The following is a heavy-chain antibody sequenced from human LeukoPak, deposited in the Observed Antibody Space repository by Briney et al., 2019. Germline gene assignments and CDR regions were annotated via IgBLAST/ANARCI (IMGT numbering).Heavy chain of an antibody. CDR3: ARVVGYCSGGSCYPGAFDI. V-gene: IGHV1-2*02. D-gene: IGHD2-15*01. J-gene: IGHJ3*02. CDR2: INPNSGGT. Sequence: ASVKVSCKASGYTFTGYYMHWVRQAPGQGLEWMGWINPNSGGTNYAQKFLGRVTMTRDTSISTAYMELSRLRSDDTAVYYCARVVGYCSGGSCYPGAFDIWGQGTMVTVSS. CDR1: GYTFTGYY.